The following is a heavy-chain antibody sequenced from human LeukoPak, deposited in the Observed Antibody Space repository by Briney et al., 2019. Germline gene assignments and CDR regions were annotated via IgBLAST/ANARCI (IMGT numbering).Heavy chain of an antibody. Sequence: PSETLSLTCTVSGDSISSSSFYWAWIRQPPGKGLEYIGSVFYSGSTYYNPSLRSRVTFSVDTSKNQFSPKLTSVTAADTAVYYCARLDKRVHNTFDIWGQGTMVTVSS. CDR1: GDSISSSSFY. V-gene: IGHV4-39*01. CDR2: VFYSGST. J-gene: IGHJ3*02. D-gene: IGHD3-9*01. CDR3: ARLDKRVHNTFDI.